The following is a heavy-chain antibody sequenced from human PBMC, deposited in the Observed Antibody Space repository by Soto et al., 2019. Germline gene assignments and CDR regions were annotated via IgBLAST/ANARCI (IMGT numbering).Heavy chain of an antibody. CDR3: AADHPGAGYVSGSSYRPSYYQGMDV. V-gene: IGHV1-58*01. J-gene: IGHJ6*02. Sequence: SVKVSCKASGFTFTSSAVRGVRQARGQRVEWIGWIVVGSGNTNYAQKFQERVTITRDMSTSTAYMELSSLRSEDTAVYYCAADHPGAGYVSGSSYRPSYYQGMDVCGQGSTVKVYS. D-gene: IGHD3-10*01. CDR1: GFTFTSSA. CDR2: IVVGSGNT.